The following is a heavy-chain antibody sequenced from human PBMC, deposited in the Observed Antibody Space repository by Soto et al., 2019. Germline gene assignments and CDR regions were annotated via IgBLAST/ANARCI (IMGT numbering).Heavy chain of an antibody. Sequence: SETLSLTCTVSGGSISSSSYYWGWIRQPPGKGLEWIGSIYYSGSTYYNPSLKSRVTISVDTSKNQFSLKLSSVTAADTAVYYCARVRSYYYDSSGYSAYAFDIWGQGTMVT. CDR2: IYYSGST. J-gene: IGHJ3*02. D-gene: IGHD3-22*01. V-gene: IGHV4-39*01. CDR1: GGSISSSSYY. CDR3: ARVRSYYYDSSGYSAYAFDI.